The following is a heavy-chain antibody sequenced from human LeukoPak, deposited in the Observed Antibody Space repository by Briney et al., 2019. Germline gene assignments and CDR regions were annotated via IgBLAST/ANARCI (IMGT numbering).Heavy chain of an antibody. V-gene: IGHV4-59*08. CDR3: ARHVPYGGHFDY. CDR2: IYYSGST. CDR1: GGSISSYY. D-gene: IGHD4-23*01. Sequence: SETLSLTCTVSGGSISSYYWSWLRQPPGKGLEWIGYIYYSGSTNYNPSLKSRVTISVDTSKNQFSLKLSSVTAADTAVYYCARHVPYGGHFDYWGQGTLVTVSS. J-gene: IGHJ4*02.